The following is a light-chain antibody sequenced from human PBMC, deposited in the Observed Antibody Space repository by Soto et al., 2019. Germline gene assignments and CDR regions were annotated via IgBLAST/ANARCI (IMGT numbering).Light chain of an antibody. CDR1: SSDVGSYNL. CDR2: EVS. J-gene: IGLJ3*02. V-gene: IGLV2-23*02. CDR3: CSYAGSSTWV. Sequence: QSALTQPASVSGSPGQSITISCTGTSSDVGSYNLVSWYQQHPGKAPKTMIYEVSKRPSGVSNRFSGSKSGNTASLTISGHQAENEADYYCCSYAGSSTWVFGGGTKLTVL.